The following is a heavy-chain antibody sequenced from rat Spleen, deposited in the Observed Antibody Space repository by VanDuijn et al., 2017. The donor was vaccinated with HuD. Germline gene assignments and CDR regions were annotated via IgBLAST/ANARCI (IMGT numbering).Heavy chain of an antibody. J-gene: IGHJ3*01. CDR3: ARGGYNYGWFAY. Sequence: EVQLVESGGGLVQPGRSLKLSCAASGFTYSNYVMAWVSQAPTKGLEWVASISTGGGNTYYLDSVKGRLTISRDNAKNTLYLQMDSLRSEDTGTYYCARGGYNYGWFAYWGQGTLVTVSS. V-gene: IGHV5S13*01. D-gene: IGHD1-9*01. CDR1: GFTYSNYV. CDR2: ISTGGGNT.